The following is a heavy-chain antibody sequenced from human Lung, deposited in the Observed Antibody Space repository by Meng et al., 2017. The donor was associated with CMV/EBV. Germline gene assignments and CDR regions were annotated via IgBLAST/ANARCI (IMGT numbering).Heavy chain of an antibody. J-gene: IGHJ6*02. Sequence: GEXXTISCAGSGFTFSGYWMNWVRQAPGGGLEWVANIKQGGSEKNYVDSVKGRFTISRDNAKNSLYLQMNSLRAEDTAVYYCATYLGHCGNGVCQPQYYVIDVXRQGXTVTVSS. D-gene: IGHD2-8*01. CDR2: IKQGGSEK. CDR1: GFTFSGYW. CDR3: ATYLGHCGNGVCQPQYYVIDV. V-gene: IGHV3-7*01.